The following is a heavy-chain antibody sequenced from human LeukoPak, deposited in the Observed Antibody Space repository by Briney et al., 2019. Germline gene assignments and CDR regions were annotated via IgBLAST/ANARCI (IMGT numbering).Heavy chain of an antibody. Sequence: SQTLSLTCAISGDSVSSNSAAWNWIRRSPSRGLEWLGRTYYRAEWYNDYAVSVKSRITINPDTSKNQFSLQLNSVTPEDTAVYYCARDPSATPGPFDYWGQGTLVTVSS. D-gene: IGHD2-15*01. CDR2: TYYRAEWYN. CDR3: ARDPSATPGPFDY. CDR1: GDSVSSNSAA. V-gene: IGHV6-1*01. J-gene: IGHJ4*02.